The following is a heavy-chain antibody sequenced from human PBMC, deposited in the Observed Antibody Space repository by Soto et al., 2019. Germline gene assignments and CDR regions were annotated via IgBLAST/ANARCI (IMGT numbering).Heavy chain of an antibody. CDR3: AKRDGSANYYYYMDV. Sequence: GGSLRLSCAASGFTFSNYPMSWVRQAPGKGLEWISAISESGGDTYSADSVKGRLTVSRDNSKNTLYLQMNSLRAEDTAVYYCAKRDGSANYYYYMDVWGKGTTVTVSS. CDR2: ISESGGDT. V-gene: IGHV3-23*01. J-gene: IGHJ6*03. D-gene: IGHD3-10*01. CDR1: GFTFSNYP.